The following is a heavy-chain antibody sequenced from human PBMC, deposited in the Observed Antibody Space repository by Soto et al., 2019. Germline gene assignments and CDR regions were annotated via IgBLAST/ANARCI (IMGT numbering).Heavy chain of an antibody. CDR2: VNPHTGGT. J-gene: IGHJ4*02. CDR3: ARVMAYEQQLVPFDY. D-gene: IGHD6-13*01. Sequence: QVQLVQSGAEVKKPGASVKVSCKTSGYTFIGYYLNWVRQAPGQGLEWMGWVNPHTGGTHYAQKFAGRVTMTRDTSTYTAYMELSGLNFDDTATYFCARVMAYEQQLVPFDYWGQGTLVTVSS. V-gene: IGHV1-2*02. CDR1: GYTFIGYY.